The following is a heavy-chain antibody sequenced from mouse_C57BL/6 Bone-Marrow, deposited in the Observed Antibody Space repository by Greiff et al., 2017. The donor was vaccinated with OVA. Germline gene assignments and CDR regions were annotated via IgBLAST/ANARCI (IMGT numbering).Heavy chain of an antibody. CDR2: ISSGGSYT. CDR3: ARQDFDYYGSSYNY. Sequence: VQLQQSGGDLVKPGGSLKLSCAASGFTFSSYGMSWVRQTPDKRLERVATISSGGSYTYYPDSLKGRFTISRENAKNTLYLQMSSLKSEDTAMYYGARQDFDYYGSSYNYWGQGTTLTVSS. CDR1: GFTFSSYG. J-gene: IGHJ2*01. V-gene: IGHV5-6*01. D-gene: IGHD1-1*01.